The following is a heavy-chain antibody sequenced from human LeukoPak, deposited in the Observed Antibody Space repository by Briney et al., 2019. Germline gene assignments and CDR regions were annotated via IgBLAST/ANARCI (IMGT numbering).Heavy chain of an antibody. D-gene: IGHD5-18*01. V-gene: IGHV3-74*01. Sequence: PGGSLRLSCAASGFTFSSYWMHWVRQAPGKGLVWVSRINSDGSNTNYADSVRGRFTVSRDNARNTLYLQLNSLRAEDTAIYYCAMGYRSAYSWDSWGQGTLVTVSS. CDR1: GFTFSSYW. J-gene: IGHJ4*02. CDR2: INSDGSNT. CDR3: AMGYRSAYSWDS.